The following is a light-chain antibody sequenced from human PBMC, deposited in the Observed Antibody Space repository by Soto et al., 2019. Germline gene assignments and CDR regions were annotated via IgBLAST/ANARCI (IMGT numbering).Light chain of an antibody. V-gene: IGKV3-20*01. CDR2: GAS. CDR1: QNISSNY. CDR3: QQYGSLPPT. Sequence: LNQSLGTVSLYPEERATLSCRASQNISSNYLAWYQQRPVQAPRLLIYGASTRATAIPDRFGGSGSVTDFTLTINGLEPEDFAVYYCQQYGSLPPTFGGGTMVDVK. J-gene: IGKJ4*01.